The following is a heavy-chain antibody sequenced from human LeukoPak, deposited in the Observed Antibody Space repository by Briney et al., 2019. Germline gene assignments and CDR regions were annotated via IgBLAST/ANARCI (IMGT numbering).Heavy chain of an antibody. J-gene: IGHJ4*02. CDR3: ARELAAAGHYYFDY. D-gene: IGHD6-13*01. Sequence: GGSLRLSCAASGFTVSSNYMSWVRQAPGKGLEWVSVIYSGGSTYYADSVKGRFTISRHNSKNTLYLQMNSLRAEDTAVYYCARELAAAGHYYFDYWGQGTLATVSS. V-gene: IGHV3-53*04. CDR2: IYSGGST. CDR1: GFTVSSNY.